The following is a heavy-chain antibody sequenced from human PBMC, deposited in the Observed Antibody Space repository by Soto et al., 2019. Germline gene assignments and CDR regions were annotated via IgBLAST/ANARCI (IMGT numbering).Heavy chain of an antibody. V-gene: IGHV3-23*01. J-gene: IGHJ6*02. CDR2: ISASGGDT. D-gene: IGHD2-15*01. CDR3: AKEGAYARGSYSGYYYGGEG. Sequence: GGSLGLSCAASGFSFSIYAMTWVRQAPGRGLEWVSGISASGGDTYYADSVKGRFTVSRDNSENTLYLQMNSLRAEDTAIYYCAKEGAYARGSYSGYYYGGEGWGRGSRVTVAS. CDR1: GFSFSIYA.